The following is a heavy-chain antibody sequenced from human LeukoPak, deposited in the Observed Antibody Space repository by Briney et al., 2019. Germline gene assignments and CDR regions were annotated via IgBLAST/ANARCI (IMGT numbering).Heavy chain of an antibody. V-gene: IGHV3-48*03. CDR3: AIDRVDYGGNEGY. D-gene: IGHD4-23*01. CDR1: GFTFSGYE. J-gene: IGHJ4*02. Sequence: GGSLRLSCAASGFTFSGYEMSWVRQAPGKGLEWVSYISSSGGTIYYADSVKGRFTISRDNAKNSLYLQMNSLRAEDTAFYYCAIDRVDYGGNEGYWGQGTPVTVSS. CDR2: ISSSGGTI.